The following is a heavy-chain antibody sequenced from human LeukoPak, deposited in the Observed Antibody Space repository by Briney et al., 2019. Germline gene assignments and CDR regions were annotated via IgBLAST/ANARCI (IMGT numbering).Heavy chain of an antibody. CDR2: ISYGGNHQ. V-gene: IGHV3-30-3*01. CDR3: ARAPDSSGYYYYFDY. D-gene: IGHD3-22*01. CDR1: GFTFSRYA. Sequence: PGGSLRLSCGASGFTFSRYAMNWVRQAPGQGLEWVAIISYGGNHQYYAESVKGRFTISRDNTKNTVYLQMNSLRPEDTAVYYCARAPDSSGYYYYFDYWGQGALVTVSS. J-gene: IGHJ4*02.